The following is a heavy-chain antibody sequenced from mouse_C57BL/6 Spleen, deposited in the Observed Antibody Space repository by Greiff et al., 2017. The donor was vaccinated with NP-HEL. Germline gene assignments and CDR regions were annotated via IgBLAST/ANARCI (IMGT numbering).Heavy chain of an antibody. CDR2: IDPSDSYT. J-gene: IGHJ2*01. CDR1: GYTFTSYW. V-gene: IGHV1-59*01. Sequence: QVQLQQPGAELVRPGTSVKLSCKASGYTFTSYWMHWVKQRPGQGLEWIGVIDPSDSYTNYNQKFKGKATLTVDTSSSTAYMQLSSLTSEDSAVYYCARGGGGYYVYFDYWGQGTTRTVPS. D-gene: IGHD2-3*01. CDR3: ARGGGGYYVYFDY.